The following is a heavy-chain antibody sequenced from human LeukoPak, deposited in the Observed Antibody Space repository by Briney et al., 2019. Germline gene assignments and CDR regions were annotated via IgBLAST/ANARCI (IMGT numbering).Heavy chain of an antibody. CDR2: INHSGST. J-gene: IGHJ4*02. CDR1: GGSFSSYY. CDR3: ARVVATIHLPDY. D-gene: IGHD5-12*01. Sequence: SQTLSLTCAVYGGSFSSYYWSWIRQPPGKGLEWIGEINHSGSTHYNPSLKSRVTISVDTSKNQFSLKLSSVTAADTAVYYCARVVATIHLPDYWGQGILVTVSS. V-gene: IGHV4-34*01.